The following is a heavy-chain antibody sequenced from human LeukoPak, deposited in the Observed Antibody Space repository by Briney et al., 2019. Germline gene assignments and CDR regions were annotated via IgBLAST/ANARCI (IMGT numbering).Heavy chain of an antibody. CDR1: GGSISSYY. CDR2: IHYSGGS. Sequence: SETLSLTCTVSGGSISSYYWSWIRQPPGKGLEWIGYIHYSGGSNYNPSLKSRVTMSVDTSKNQFSLKLSSVTAADTAVYYCARASYYYEKRNYYYYMDVRGKGTTVTVSS. V-gene: IGHV4-59*01. CDR3: ARASYYYEKRNYYYYMDV. J-gene: IGHJ6*03. D-gene: IGHD3-22*01.